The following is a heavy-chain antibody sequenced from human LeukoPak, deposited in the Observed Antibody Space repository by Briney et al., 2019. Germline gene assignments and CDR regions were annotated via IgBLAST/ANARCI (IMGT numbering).Heavy chain of an antibody. D-gene: IGHD5-24*01. CDR3: ARDARDGWYGMEYYYYYMDV. CDR2: ISSSSSYI. CDR1: GFTFSSYS. Sequence: GGSLRLSCAASGFTFSSYSMNWVRQAPGKGLEWVSSISSSSSYIYYADSVKGRFTISRDNAKNSLYLQMNSLRAADTAVYYCARDARDGWYGMEYYYYYMDVWGKGTTVTISS. V-gene: IGHV3-21*01. J-gene: IGHJ6*03.